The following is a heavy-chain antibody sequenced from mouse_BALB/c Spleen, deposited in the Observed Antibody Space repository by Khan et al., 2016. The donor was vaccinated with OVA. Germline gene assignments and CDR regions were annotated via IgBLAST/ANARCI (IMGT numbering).Heavy chain of an antibody. Sequence: EVELVESGGDLVKPGGSLNLSCEASGFTFSSYGMSWLRQTPDKRLEWVATISNGGSYTYFPDSVKGRLTISSDNAKNTLYLQMSSLKSEDTAMYYCARHRFTTPTAWFAYWGQGTLVTVFA. J-gene: IGHJ3*01. CDR3: ARHRFTTPTAWFAY. CDR2: ISNGGSYT. D-gene: IGHD1-2*01. CDR1: GFTFSSYG. V-gene: IGHV5-6*01.